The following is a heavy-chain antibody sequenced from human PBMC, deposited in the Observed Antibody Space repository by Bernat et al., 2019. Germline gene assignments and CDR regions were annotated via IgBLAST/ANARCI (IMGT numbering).Heavy chain of an antibody. CDR2: ISYDGSNK. CDR3: ARDSGYYDSSGPDY. CDR1: GFTFSSYA. D-gene: IGHD3-22*01. V-gene: IGHV3-30-3*01. Sequence: QVQLVESGGGVVQPGRSLRLSCAASGFTFSSYAMHWVRQAPGKGLEWVAVISYDGSNKYYADAVKGRFTISRDKSKNTLYLQMNSLRAEDTAVYYCARDSGYYDSSGPDYWGQGTLVTVSS. J-gene: IGHJ4*02.